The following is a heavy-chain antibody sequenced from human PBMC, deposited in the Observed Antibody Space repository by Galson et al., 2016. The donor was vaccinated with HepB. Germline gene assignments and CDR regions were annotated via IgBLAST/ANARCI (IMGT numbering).Heavy chain of an antibody. Sequence: SLRLSCAASGFTFSNYWMSWVRQAPGEGLEWLVNIKQDGTQKDYVDSVKGRFTISRDNAKNSLYLQMNSLRDEDTAVYYCAREGKGGFDIWGQGTMVTVSS. V-gene: IGHV3-7*01. D-gene: IGHD2-15*01. J-gene: IGHJ3*02. CDR1: GFTFSNYW. CDR2: IKQDGTQK. CDR3: AREGKGGFDI.